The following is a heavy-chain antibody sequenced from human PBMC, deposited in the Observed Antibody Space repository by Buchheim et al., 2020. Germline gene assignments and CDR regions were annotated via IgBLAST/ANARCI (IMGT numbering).Heavy chain of an antibody. J-gene: IGHJ4*02. CDR3: ARDHDSSGYYYD. CDR2: IYYSGST. Sequence: QLQLQESGPGLVKPSETPPLTCTVSGGSISSSSYYWGWIRQPPRKGLEWIGSIYYSGSTHYNPSPKSRVTISVDTSNNQFSLKVSSVTAADTAVYYCARDHDSSGYYYDWGQGTL. V-gene: IGHV4-39*02. D-gene: IGHD3-22*01. CDR1: GGSISSSSYY.